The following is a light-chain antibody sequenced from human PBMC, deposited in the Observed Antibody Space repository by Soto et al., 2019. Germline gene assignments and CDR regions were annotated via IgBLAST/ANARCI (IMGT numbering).Light chain of an antibody. Sequence: IVMTQSPATLSVSPGERATLSCRASQSVSSNLAWYQHKPGQAPRLLFYGASTRAAGIPARFSGGGSGTDFTLTISGLQSEDFAVYYRQKSNKWPYTFGQGTKREIK. CDR2: GAS. CDR3: QKSNKWPYT. CDR1: QSVSSN. J-gene: IGKJ2*01. V-gene: IGKV3-15*01.